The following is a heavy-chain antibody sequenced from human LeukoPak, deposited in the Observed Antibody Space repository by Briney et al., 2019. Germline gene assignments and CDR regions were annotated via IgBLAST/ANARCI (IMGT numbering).Heavy chain of an antibody. D-gene: IGHD6-13*01. J-gene: IGHJ4*02. V-gene: IGHV4-4*07. CDR1: GGSISSYY. CDR3: ARGVYIAAAQYGY. CDR2: IYSSGST. Sequence: SETLSLTCSVSGGSISSYYWGWIRQPAGKGLEWIGRIYSSGSTNYNPSLKTRLTMSVDTSKNQFSLKLSSVTAADTAVYYCARGVYIAAAQYGYWGQGTLVSVSS.